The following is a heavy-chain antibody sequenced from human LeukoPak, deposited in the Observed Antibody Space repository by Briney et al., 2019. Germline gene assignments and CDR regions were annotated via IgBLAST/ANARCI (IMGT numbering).Heavy chain of an antibody. Sequence: SETLSLTCAVSGYSISSDYYWGWIRLPPGKGLEWIGTIYHSGSAYYTPSLKSRVTLLVDTSNNQFSLRLSSVTATDTAVYYCARRPYYYYYMDVWGKGTTVTVSS. D-gene: IGHD6-6*01. CDR2: IYHSGSA. J-gene: IGHJ6*03. V-gene: IGHV4-38-2*01. CDR3: ARRPYYYYYMDV. CDR1: GYSISSDYY.